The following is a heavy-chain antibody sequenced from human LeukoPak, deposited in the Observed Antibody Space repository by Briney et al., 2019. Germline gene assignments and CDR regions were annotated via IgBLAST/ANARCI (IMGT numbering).Heavy chain of an antibody. CDR3: VKGGYFDWLLFYFQY. V-gene: IGHV3-64D*06. Sequence: GGSLRLSRSDPGFTLISHAMHCVRQAPGRGLECISTITSIGRDTYPADSVWGRFTISRDNYKDTVYLQMRSLTGDDTAVYYCVKGGYFDWLLFYFQYWGQGALITVSS. CDR2: ITSIGRDT. CDR1: GFTLISHA. J-gene: IGHJ4*02. D-gene: IGHD3-9*01.